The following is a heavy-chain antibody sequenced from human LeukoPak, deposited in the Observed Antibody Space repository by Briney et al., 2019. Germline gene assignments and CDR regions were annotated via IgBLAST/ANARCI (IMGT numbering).Heavy chain of an antibody. J-gene: IGHJ6*03. Sequence: GGSLRLSCAASGFTFSSYSMNWVRQAPGKGLEWVSVIYSGGSTYYADSVKGRLIISRDNSKNTLYLQMNSLRAEDTAVYYCARATFWSGYQRDSWYMDVWGKGTPVTVSS. CDR2: IYSGGST. V-gene: IGHV3-66*02. CDR3: ARATFWSGYQRDSWYMDV. D-gene: IGHD3-3*01. CDR1: GFTFSSYS.